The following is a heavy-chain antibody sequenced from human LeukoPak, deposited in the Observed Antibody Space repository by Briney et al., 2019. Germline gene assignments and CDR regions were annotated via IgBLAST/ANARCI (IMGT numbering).Heavy chain of an antibody. CDR2: IYPGDSDT. D-gene: IGHD6-19*01. CDR3: ARPAHSSGWYFDY. Sequence: RGESLQISCKGSGYSFTSYWIGWVRQLPGKGLEWMGIIYPGDSDTRYSPSFQGQVTISADKSISTAYLQWSSLKASDTAMYYCARPAHSSGWYFDYWGQGTLVTVSS. CDR1: GYSFTSYW. J-gene: IGHJ4*02. V-gene: IGHV5-51*01.